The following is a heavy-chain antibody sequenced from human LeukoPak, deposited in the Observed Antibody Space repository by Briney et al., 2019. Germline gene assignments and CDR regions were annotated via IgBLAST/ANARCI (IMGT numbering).Heavy chain of an antibody. CDR3: ARDTTGTSLWDY. V-gene: IGHV3-7*01. CDR2: IKQDGSAK. J-gene: IGHJ4*02. Sequence: PGGSLRLSCAASGFTFSNYWMSWVRQAPGKGLEWVAHIKQDGSAKYYVDSVKGRFTISRDNVKNSLYLQMNSLRAEDTAVYYCARDTTGTSLWDYWGQGTLVTVSS. D-gene: IGHD2-8*01. CDR1: GFTFSNYW.